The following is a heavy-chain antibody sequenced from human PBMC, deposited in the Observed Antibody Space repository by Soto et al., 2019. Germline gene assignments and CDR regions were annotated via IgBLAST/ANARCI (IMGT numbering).Heavy chain of an antibody. V-gene: IGHV4-31*03. CDR2: IYYSGST. CDR1: GGSISSGGYY. D-gene: IGHD2-2*01. CDR3: ARISKGSVPAARMDP. J-gene: IGHJ5*02. Sequence: PSETLSLTCTVSGGSISSGGYYWSWIRHHPGKGLEWIGYIYYSGSTYYNPSLKSRVTISVDTSKNQFSLKLSSVTAADTAVYYCARISKGSVPAARMDPWGQGTLVTVSS.